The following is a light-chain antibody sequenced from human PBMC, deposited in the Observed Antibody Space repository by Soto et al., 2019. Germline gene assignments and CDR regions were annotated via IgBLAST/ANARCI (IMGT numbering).Light chain of an antibody. CDR3: QSYDSSLSGYV. CDR1: SPKIGAGYD. Sequence: QSVVKQPPPVSGGPGGGGPQFCPGGSPKIGAGYDVHWYQQLPGTAPKLLISGNTNRPSGVPDRFSGSKSGTSASLAITGLQAEDEADYYCQSYDSSLSGYVFGTGTKVTVL. J-gene: IGLJ1*01. V-gene: IGLV1-40*01. CDR2: GNT.